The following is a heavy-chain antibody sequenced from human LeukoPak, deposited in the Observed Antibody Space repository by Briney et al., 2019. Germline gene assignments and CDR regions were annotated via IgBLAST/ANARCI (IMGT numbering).Heavy chain of an antibody. CDR1: GFTFSNAC. V-gene: IGHV3-15*01. D-gene: IGHD3-22*01. J-gene: IGHJ4*02. Sequence: GGSLRLSCGASGFTFSNACMSWVRQAPGKGLEGVGRIKSKTDGGTTDDDARVKCRFTISRDDYKHTLYLQMNRLKTEDTAVYYCMGTVVVISNGMNFDYWGQGTLVTVSS. CDR2: IKSKTDGGTT. CDR3: MGTVVVISNGMNFDY.